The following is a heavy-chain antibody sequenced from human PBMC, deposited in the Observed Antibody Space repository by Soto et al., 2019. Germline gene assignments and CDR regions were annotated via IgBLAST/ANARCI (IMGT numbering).Heavy chain of an antibody. D-gene: IGHD2-8*01. CDR3: ARKHMVSDYFDS. CDR2: IWYDGSYK. Sequence: QVQLAESGGGVVQPGRSLRLSCAASGFSFNNHGMHWVRQAPGKGLEWVAVIWYDGSYKYYADSVKGRFTISRDNSKNTLYLQMNSLRAEDTALYYCARKHMVSDYFDSWGQGTLVTVSS. V-gene: IGHV3-33*01. CDR1: GFSFNNHG. J-gene: IGHJ4*02.